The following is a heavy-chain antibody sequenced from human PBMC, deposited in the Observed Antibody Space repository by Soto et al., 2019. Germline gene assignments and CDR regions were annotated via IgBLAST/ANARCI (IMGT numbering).Heavy chain of an antibody. Sequence: RESLKISCKGSGYSFTGYWIGWVRQIPGKGLEWMGIIYPGDSDTRYIPSFQGQVTISADKSISTAYLQWSSLKASDTAMYYCARHDIAVAGTLLIGYWGQGTLVTVSS. V-gene: IGHV5-51*01. J-gene: IGHJ4*02. CDR3: ARHDIAVAGTLLIGY. CDR2: IYPGDSDT. CDR1: GYSFTGYW. D-gene: IGHD6-19*01.